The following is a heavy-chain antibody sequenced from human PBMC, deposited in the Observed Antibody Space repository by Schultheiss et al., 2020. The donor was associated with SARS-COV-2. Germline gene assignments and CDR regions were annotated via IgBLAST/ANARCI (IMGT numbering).Heavy chain of an antibody. CDR1: GFTFSSYS. CDR3: ARDPARYSYGYRNDAFDI. CDR2: ISSSSSTI. Sequence: GESLKISCAASGFTFSSYSMNWVRQAPGKGLEWVSYISSSSSTIYYADSVKGRFTISRDNAKNSLYLQMNSLRDEDTAVYYCARDPARYSYGYRNDAFDIWGQGTMVTVSS. J-gene: IGHJ3*02. D-gene: IGHD5-18*01. V-gene: IGHV3-48*02.